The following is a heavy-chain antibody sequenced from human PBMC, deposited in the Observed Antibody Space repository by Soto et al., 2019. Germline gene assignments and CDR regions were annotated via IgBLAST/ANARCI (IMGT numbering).Heavy chain of an antibody. V-gene: IGHV1-58*01. Sequence: GASVKVSCKASGFTFTSSAVQWVRQARGQRLEWIGWIVVGSGNTNYAQKFQERVTITRDMSTSTAYMELSSLRSEDTAVYYCAAEGCSSTSCYGDYYGMDVWGQGTTVTVSS. J-gene: IGHJ6*02. D-gene: IGHD2-2*01. CDR2: IVVGSGNT. CDR1: GFTFTSSA. CDR3: AAEGCSSTSCYGDYYGMDV.